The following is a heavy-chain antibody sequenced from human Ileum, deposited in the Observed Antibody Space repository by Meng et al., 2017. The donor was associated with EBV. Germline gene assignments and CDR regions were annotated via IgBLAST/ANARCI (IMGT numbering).Heavy chain of an antibody. CDR2: IYWDDDK. V-gene: IGHV2-5*02. Sequence: GFGTTLVTTTQTFTLPCTFSGFALRTNGVGVGWLRQPPGKALEWLALIYWDDDKRYRPSLQNRLTLTKDTSKHQVVFTVTNMDNVDTDNYYCAHRRGGNGWGPFDYWGQGTLVTVSS. CDR3: AHRRGGNGWGPFDY. J-gene: IGHJ4*02. CDR1: GFALRTNGVG. D-gene: IGHD6-19*01.